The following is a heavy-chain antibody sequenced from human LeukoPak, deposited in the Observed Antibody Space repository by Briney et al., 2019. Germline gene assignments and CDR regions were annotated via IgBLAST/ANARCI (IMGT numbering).Heavy chain of an antibody. J-gene: IGHJ4*02. D-gene: IGHD4-17*01. CDR2: IYYSGST. CDR3: ARASTVTTEFDY. Sequence: KASETLSLTCTVSGGSISSYYWSWIRQPPGKGLEWIGYIYYSGSTNYNPSLKSRVTISVGTSKNQFSLKLSSVTAADTAVYYCARASTVTTEFDYWGQGTLVTVSS. CDR1: GGSISSYY. V-gene: IGHV4-59*01.